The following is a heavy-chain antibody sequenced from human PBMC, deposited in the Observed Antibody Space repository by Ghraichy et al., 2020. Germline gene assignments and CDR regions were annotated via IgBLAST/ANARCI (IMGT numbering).Heavy chain of an antibody. V-gene: IGHV4-59*01. D-gene: IGHD3-22*01. CDR2: IYYSGST. CDR3: ARSGAGYYPDPYYFDY. Sequence: SETLYLTCTVSGGSISTYYWNWIRQPPGKGLEWIAYIYYSGSTNYNPSLKSRVTTSVDTSKNQFSLKLSSVTAADTAIYYCARSGAGYYPDPYYFDYWGQGILVTVSS. J-gene: IGHJ4*02. CDR1: GGSISTYY.